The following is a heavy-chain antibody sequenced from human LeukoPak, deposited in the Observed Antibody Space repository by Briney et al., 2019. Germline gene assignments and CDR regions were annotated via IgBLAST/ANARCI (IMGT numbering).Heavy chain of an antibody. CDR3: ARVRYGELDV. CDR1: GFTFSSYA. D-gene: IGHD4-17*01. Sequence: GGSLRLSCAASGFTFSSYAMSWVRQAPGKGLEWVSSMSGSGGSTYYADSVKGRFTISRDDSKNTLYLQMNSLRAEDAAVYYCARVRYGELDVWGQGTTVTVSS. V-gene: IGHV3-23*01. CDR2: MSGSGGST. J-gene: IGHJ6*02.